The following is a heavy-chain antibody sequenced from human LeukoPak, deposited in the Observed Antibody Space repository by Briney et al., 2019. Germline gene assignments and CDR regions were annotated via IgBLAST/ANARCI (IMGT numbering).Heavy chain of an antibody. V-gene: IGHV1-2*02. J-gene: IGHJ4*02. Sequence: VASVKVSCKASGYIFTGYYLFWVRQAPGQGLEWMGWINPNGGATRYAQKFQGRVTLTCDTSIRTTYMELSSLTSDDTAVYYCARDERYSDADHHYPHLGYWGQATLVTVSS. CDR2: INPNGGAT. CDR3: ARDERYSDADHHYPHLGY. CDR1: GYIFTGYY. D-gene: IGHD3-16*01.